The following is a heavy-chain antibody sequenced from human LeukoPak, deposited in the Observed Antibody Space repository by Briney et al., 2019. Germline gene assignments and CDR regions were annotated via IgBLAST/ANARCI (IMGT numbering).Heavy chain of an antibody. CDR1: GFTFRSHG. J-gene: IGHJ4*02. Sequence: GESLRLSCVASGFTFRSHGMNWVRQAPGKGLEWVSGISPNGVITYYADSVKGRFTISRDNSKGTVYLQMNSLRPEDTAVYYCAKDDAWLQYGNWGRGTLVTVSS. CDR3: AKDDAWLQYGN. D-gene: IGHD5-24*01. CDR2: ISPNGVIT. V-gene: IGHV3-23*01.